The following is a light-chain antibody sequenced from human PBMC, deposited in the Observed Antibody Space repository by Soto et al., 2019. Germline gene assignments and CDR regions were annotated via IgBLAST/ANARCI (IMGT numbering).Light chain of an antibody. Sequence: QLVLTQPPSVSGSPGQSVVISCTGTSSDVGSYNRVSWYQQPPGTAPKLMIYDVISRPSGVPDRFSGSKSGNTASLTISGLQPEDEADYYCLSFTNSDTYVFGTGTKLTVL. CDR1: SSDVGSYNR. V-gene: IGLV2-18*02. J-gene: IGLJ1*01. CDR2: DVI. CDR3: LSFTNSDTYV.